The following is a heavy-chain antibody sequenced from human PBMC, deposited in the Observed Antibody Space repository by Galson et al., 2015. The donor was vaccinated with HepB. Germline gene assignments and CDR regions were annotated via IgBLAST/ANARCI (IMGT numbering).Heavy chain of an antibody. J-gene: IGHJ6*03. V-gene: IGHV4-59*01. CDR1: GGSISSYF. CDR2: IYYSGST. CDR3: ARGPYCTGSVCYTTYYYYMDV. Sequence: ETLSLTCTVSGGSISSYFWSWIRQPPGKGLEWIGYIYYSGSTNYNPSLKSRVTISVDTSKNQFSLKLSSVTAADTAVYYCARGPYCTGSVCYTTYYYYMDVWGKGTTVTVSS. D-gene: IGHD2-8*02.